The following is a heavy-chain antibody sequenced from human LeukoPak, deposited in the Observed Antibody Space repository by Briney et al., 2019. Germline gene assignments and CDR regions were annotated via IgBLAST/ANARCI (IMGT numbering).Heavy chain of an antibody. J-gene: IGHJ3*02. CDR2: INHSGST. D-gene: IGHD3-9*01. CDR3: ARGLRYFDRRGAFDI. V-gene: IGHV4-34*01. CDR1: GGSFSGYY. Sequence: SETLSLTCAVYGGSFSGYYWSWIRQPPGKGVEGIGEINHSGSTNYNPSLKRRVTISVDTCKNQFSLKLSSVTAADTAAYYCARGLRYFDRRGAFDIWGQGTMVPVSS.